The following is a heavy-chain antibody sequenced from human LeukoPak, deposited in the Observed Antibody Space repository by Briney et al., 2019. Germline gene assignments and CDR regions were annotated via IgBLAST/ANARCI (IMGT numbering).Heavy chain of an antibody. Sequence: SETLSLTCTVSGGSISSYYWSWLRQPPGKGLEWIGYIYYSGSTNYNPSLKSRVTISVDTSKNQFSLKLSSVTAADTAVYYCARRLCSSTSCYLDYWGQGTLVTVSS. CDR3: ARRLCSSTSCYLDY. D-gene: IGHD2-2*01. V-gene: IGHV4-59*08. CDR2: IYYSGST. CDR1: GGSISSYY. J-gene: IGHJ4*02.